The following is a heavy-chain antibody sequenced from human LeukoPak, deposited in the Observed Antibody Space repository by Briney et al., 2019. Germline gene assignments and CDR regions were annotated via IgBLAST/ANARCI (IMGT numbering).Heavy chain of an antibody. CDR2: IDYKGST. CDR3: ARHSQHSRDLGSARNFDY. Sequence: SEALSPTCTVSGGSISSYYWSWTRQPPGKGLEWIGYIDYKGSTNYNPSLKSRVTISVDTSKNPFSLRLTSVTAADTAVYYCARHSQHSRDLGSARNFDYWGQGTLVTVSS. D-gene: IGHD7-27*01. CDR1: GGSISSYY. V-gene: IGHV4-59*08. J-gene: IGHJ4*02.